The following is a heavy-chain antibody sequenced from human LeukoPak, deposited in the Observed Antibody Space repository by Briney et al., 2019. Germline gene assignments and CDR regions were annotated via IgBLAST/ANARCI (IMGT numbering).Heavy chain of an antibody. J-gene: IGHJ4*02. CDR1: GGSISSSSYY. V-gene: IGHV4-39*07. CDR3: AGRRYSLDY. D-gene: IGHD6-13*01. CDR2: IYYSGST. Sequence: SETLSLTCTVSGGSISSSSYYWGWIRQPPGKGLEWIGSIYYSGSTYYNPSLKSRVTISGDTSKNQFSLKLSSVTAADTAVYYCAGRRYSLDYWGQGTLVTVSS.